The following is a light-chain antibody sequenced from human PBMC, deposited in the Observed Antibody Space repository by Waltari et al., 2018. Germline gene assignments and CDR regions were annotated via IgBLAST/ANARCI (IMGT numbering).Light chain of an antibody. CDR3: AVWDDSLSGWV. J-gene: IGLJ3*02. CDR2: RNN. Sequence: QSVLTQPPSASGTPGQRVTIFCSGSTSNIGSHYVYWYQHRPGTAPKVLIYRNNQRPSGVPDRFAGSKSDTSASLAISGLRSEDDAHYYCAVWDDSLSGWVFGGGTKVTVL. V-gene: IGLV1-47*01. CDR1: TSNIGSHY.